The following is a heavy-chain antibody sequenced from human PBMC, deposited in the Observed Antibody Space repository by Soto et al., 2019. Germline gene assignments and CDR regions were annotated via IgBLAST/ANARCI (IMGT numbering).Heavy chain of an antibody. J-gene: IGHJ5*02. D-gene: IGHD6-13*01. V-gene: IGHV3-21*01. CDR3: AREPSSSWYDWFDA. CDR2: ISQDNGHT. Sequence: SLRLSCAASGFSFSHYSMTWVRQAPGKGLEWVSSISQDNGHTYYANSVKGRFTISRDNAQNSLYLQMNSLRVEDTAVYYCAREPSSSWYDWFDAWGQGTLVTVSS. CDR1: GFSFSHYS.